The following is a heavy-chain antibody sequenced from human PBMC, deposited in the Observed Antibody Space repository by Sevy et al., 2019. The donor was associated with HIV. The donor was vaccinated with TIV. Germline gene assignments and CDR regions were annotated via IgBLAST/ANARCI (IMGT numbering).Heavy chain of an antibody. J-gene: IGHJ4*02. CDR2: ISSVGTFI. CDR3: ARDLLAVTGTVYFDL. CDR1: GFGFNIYT. Sequence: GGSLRVSCAASGFGFNIYTMHWVRQAPGKGLEWVASISSVGTFIYYADSVKGRFTISRDDARDSLYVQMNSLRAEDTAIYYCARDLLAVTGTVYFDLWGQGALVTVSS. V-gene: IGHV3-21*01. D-gene: IGHD6-19*01.